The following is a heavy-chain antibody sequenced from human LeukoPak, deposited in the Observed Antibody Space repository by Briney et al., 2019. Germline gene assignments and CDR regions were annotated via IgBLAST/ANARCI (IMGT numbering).Heavy chain of an antibody. CDR2: IYYSGST. CDR1: GGSISSGDYY. CDR3: AREGGNSLWYFDL. D-gene: IGHD4-23*01. J-gene: IGHJ2*01. Sequence: SETLSLTCTVSGGSISSGDYYWSWIRQPPGKGLEWIGYIYYSGSTYYNPSLKSRVTISVDTSKNQFSLKLSSVTATDTAIYYCAREGGNSLWYFDLWGRGTLVTVSS. V-gene: IGHV4-30-4*02.